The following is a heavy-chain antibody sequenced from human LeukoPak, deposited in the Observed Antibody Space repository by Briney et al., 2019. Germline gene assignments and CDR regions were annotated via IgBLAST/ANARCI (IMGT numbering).Heavy chain of an antibody. D-gene: IGHD5-12*01. V-gene: IGHV5-51*01. J-gene: IGHJ4*02. Sequence: GESLKISCKGSGYIYTSYWIGWVRQMPGKGLEWMGIIYPGDSDTRYSPSYLGQVTMSADMSINTAYLQWSSLKASDTAIYYCARERGATGYDSGLDFDYWGQGTLVTVSS. CDR1: GYIYTSYW. CDR2: IYPGDSDT. CDR3: ARERGATGYDSGLDFDY.